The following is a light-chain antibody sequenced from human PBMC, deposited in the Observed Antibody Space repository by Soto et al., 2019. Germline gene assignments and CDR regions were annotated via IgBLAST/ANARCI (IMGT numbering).Light chain of an antibody. J-gene: IGKJ1*01. CDR3: QQYNSYSPWT. Sequence: DIHMTHSPSTLSASVGDRVTITCRASQSISSWLAWYQQKPGKAPKLLIYKASSLESGVPSRFSGSGSGTEFTLTISSLQPDDFATYYCQQYNSYSPWTFGQGTKVDIK. CDR2: KAS. CDR1: QSISSW. V-gene: IGKV1-5*03.